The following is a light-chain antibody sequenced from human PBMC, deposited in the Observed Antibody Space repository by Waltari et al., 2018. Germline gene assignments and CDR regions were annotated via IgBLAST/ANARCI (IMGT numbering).Light chain of an antibody. CDR1: QSIIKY. V-gene: IGKV3-20*01. CDR3: HHYVRLPAT. J-gene: IGKJ1*01. Sequence: EIMLTQSQGTLSLSTGESDTPSCKASQSIIKYLAWYQQKPGQAPRLLIYDASSRATGIPDRCSGSESETDFSLTISKLEPEDFSVYYCHHYVRLPATFGQGTNVEIK. CDR2: DAS.